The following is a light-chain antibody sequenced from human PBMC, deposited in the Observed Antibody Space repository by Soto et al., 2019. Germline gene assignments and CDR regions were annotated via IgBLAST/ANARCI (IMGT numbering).Light chain of an antibody. V-gene: IGKV1-39*01. CDR2: AAS. CDR1: ESISRY. Sequence: QSPSSLSSSVGDRVTITCRATESISRYLNWYQQKPGKAPNLLIYAASSLQSGVPSRFSGSGSGTDFTLTISSLQSEDFATYYCQQSYRTPYTFGQGTKVDIK. J-gene: IGKJ2*01. CDR3: QQSYRTPYT.